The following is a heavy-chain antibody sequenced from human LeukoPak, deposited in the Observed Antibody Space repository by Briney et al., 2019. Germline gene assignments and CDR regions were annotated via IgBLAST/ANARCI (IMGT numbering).Heavy chain of an antibody. CDR2: IIPIFGTA. CDR3: ARERRNYYDSSGYYQRTTGYYFDY. J-gene: IGHJ4*02. CDR1: GGTFSSYA. Sequence: SVKVSCKASGGTFSSYAISWVRQAPGQGLEWMGGIIPIFGTANYAQKFQGRVTITADESTSTAYMELSSLRSEDTAVYYCARERRNYYDSSGYYQRTTGYYFDYWGQGTLVTVSS. D-gene: IGHD3-22*01. V-gene: IGHV1-69*13.